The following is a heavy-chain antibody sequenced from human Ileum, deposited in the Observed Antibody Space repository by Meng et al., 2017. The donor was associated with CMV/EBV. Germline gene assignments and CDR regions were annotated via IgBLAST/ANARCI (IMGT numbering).Heavy chain of an antibody. CDR2: IGTAGDT. V-gene: IGHV3-13*03. CDR3: TRGCDNIPCPADV. D-gene: IGHD2-21*01. J-gene: IGHJ6*02. CDR1: GFTFSSYD. Sequence: GESLKISCAACGFTFSSYDMHWVRQATGKGLEWVSAIGTAGDTYYPGSVKGQFTISRENARSTLFLKINSLRAEDAAVYYCTRGCDNIPCPADVWGQGTTVTVSS.